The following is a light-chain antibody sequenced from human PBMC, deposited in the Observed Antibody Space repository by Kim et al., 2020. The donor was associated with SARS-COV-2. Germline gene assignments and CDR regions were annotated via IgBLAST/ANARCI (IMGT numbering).Light chain of an antibody. Sequence: ASGQSVRTTGQGDSLRSFYSTWYQPKPGQAPRLVIYGKNNRPSGNPDRFSGSSSGNTASLTITRTQEGDEADYYCNSRDSNDNVVFGGGTQLTVL. CDR1: SLRSFY. CDR2: GKN. V-gene: IGLV3-19*01. J-gene: IGLJ2*01. CDR3: NSRDSNDNVV.